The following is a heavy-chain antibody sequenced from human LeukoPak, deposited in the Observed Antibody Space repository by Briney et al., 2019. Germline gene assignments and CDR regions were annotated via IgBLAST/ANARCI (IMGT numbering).Heavy chain of an antibody. CDR2: IIPIFGTA. J-gene: IGHJ5*02. D-gene: IGHD6-6*01. CDR1: GGTFSSYA. CDR3: ARDFGAARPKGDWFDP. Sequence: ASVKVSCKASGGTFSSYAISWVRQAPGQGLEWMGGIIPIFGTANYAQKFQGRVTITADESTSTAYMELSSLRSEDTAVYYCARDFGAARPKGDWFDPWGQGTLVTVSP. V-gene: IGHV1-69*13.